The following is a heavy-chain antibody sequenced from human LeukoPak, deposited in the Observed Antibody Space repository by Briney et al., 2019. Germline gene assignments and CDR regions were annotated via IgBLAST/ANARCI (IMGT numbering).Heavy chain of an antibody. D-gene: IGHD3-9*01. J-gene: IGHJ4*02. Sequence: GESLKISCRVFGNGLPTYGTGWVGKFPGKALDWMGIIYPGDSDTRYSPSFQGQVTISADKSISTAYLQWSSLKASDTAMYYCARRSDILTGPDYWGQGTLVTVSS. V-gene: IGHV5-51*01. CDR3: ARRSDILTGPDY. CDR1: GNGLPTYG. CDR2: IYPGDSDT.